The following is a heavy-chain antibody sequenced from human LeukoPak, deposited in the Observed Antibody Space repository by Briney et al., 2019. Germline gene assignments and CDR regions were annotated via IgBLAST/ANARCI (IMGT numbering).Heavy chain of an antibody. D-gene: IGHD2-21*02. CDR1: GYALTNYY. J-gene: IGHJ4*02. V-gene: IGHV1-46*01. CDR3: AIGTCAGYCYLLDF. Sequence: ASVKVFCKASGYALTNYYMSWVRQAPGQGPEWMGAIDPSSGDTQFAPKFEGRVTVTADTSTSTVYMELSRLTSDDTAVYYCAIGTCAGYCYLLDFWGQGTLVTVSS. CDR2: IDPSSGDT.